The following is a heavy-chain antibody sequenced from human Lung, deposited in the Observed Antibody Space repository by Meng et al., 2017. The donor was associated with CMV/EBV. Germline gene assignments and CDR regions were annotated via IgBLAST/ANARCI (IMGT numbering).Heavy chain of an antibody. V-gene: IGHV1-18*01. Sequence: ASVKVSXKASGYTFTSYGISWVRQAPGQGLEWMGWISAYNGNTNYAQKLQGGVTMTTDTSTSTAYMELRSLRSDDTAVYYCARGIVIAVAGTGVDYWGQGTLVTVSS. CDR3: ARGIVIAVAGTGVDY. D-gene: IGHD6-19*01. CDR2: ISAYNGNT. CDR1: GYTFTSYG. J-gene: IGHJ4*02.